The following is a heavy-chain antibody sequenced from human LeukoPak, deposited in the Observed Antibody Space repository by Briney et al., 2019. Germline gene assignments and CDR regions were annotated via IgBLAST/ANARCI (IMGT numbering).Heavy chain of an antibody. CDR2: IYYSGNT. D-gene: IGHD3-10*01. Sequence: SETLPLTCTVSGGSISSGGYYWSWFRQPPGKGLEWIGYIYYSGNTYYNPSLKSRVTKSVATSKNQFSLKLSSVTAADTAVYYCARALFRTSLDAFDIWGQGTMVTVSS. CDR3: ARALFRTSLDAFDI. J-gene: IGHJ3*02. V-gene: IGHV4-31*03. CDR1: GGSISSGGYY.